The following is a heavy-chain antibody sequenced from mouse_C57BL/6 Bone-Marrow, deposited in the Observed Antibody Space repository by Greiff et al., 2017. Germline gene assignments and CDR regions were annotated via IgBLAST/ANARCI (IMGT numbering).Heavy chain of an antibody. V-gene: IGHV5-12*01. CDR3: ARPSTMIAWFAY. CDR1: GFTFSDYY. CDR2: ISNGGGST. Sequence: EVKLMESGGGLVQPGGSLKLSCAASGFTFSDYYMYWVRQTPEKRLEWVAYISNGGGSTYYQDTVKGRLTISRDNAKNTLYLQMSRLKSEDTAMYYCARPSTMIAWFAYWGQGTLVTVSA. D-gene: IGHD2-4*01. J-gene: IGHJ3*01.